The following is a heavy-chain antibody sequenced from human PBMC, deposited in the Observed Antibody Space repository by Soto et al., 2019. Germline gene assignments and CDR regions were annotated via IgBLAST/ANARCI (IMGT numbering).Heavy chain of an antibody. CDR3: ASGIQLWLRRINNGYSG. J-gene: IGHJ4*02. Sequence: QVQLVQSGAEVKKPESSVKVSCKAPGGTFSTYAISWVRQAPGPGLEWMGGIIPMFGTANYAQRFQDRVTITADESTNTVYMSLSSLRSEDPAVYFCASGIQLWLRRINNGYSGWGQGTLVTVSS. D-gene: IGHD5-18*01. V-gene: IGHV1-69*12. CDR1: GGTFSTYA. CDR2: IIPMFGTA.